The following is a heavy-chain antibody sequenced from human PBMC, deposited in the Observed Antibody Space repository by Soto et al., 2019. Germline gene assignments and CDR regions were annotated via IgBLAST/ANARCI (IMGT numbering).Heavy chain of an antibody. CDR1: GFTFSRYW. D-gene: IGHD5-12*01. Sequence: EVQLVGSGGGLVQPGGSLRLSCVASGFTFSRYWMNWVRQAPGKGLEWVANIKEDGSEINYVDSLKGRFTISRDNAKESVYLQMNSLRAEDTGVYFCAAIERCSDSNYWGQGIPVAVSS. CDR3: AAIERCSDSNY. CDR2: IKEDGSEI. J-gene: IGHJ4*02. V-gene: IGHV3-7*01.